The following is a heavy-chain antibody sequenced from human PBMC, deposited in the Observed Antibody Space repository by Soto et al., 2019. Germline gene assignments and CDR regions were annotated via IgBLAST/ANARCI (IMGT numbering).Heavy chain of an antibody. CDR2: SNAYSGNT. V-gene: IGHV1-18*01. D-gene: IGHD3-10*01. CDR3: ARGGEGDYYYDGMDV. CDR1: AYTFTSYG. Sequence: QVQLVQSGAEVKKPGASVKVSCKASAYTFTSYGISWVRRAPGQGLEWMGWSNAYSGNTKYAQKFQGRVTMTTDTSTNTAYMELRSLRSGDTAVYYCARGGEGDYYYDGMDVWGQGTTVTVSS. J-gene: IGHJ6*02.